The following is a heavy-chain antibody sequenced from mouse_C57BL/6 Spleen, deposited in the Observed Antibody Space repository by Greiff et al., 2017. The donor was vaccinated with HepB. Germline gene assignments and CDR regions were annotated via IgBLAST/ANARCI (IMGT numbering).Heavy chain of an antibody. CDR2: IYPRSGNT. Sequence: LVESGAELARPGASVKLSCKASGYTFTSYGISWVKQRTGQGLEWIGEIYPRSGNTYYNEKFKGKATLTADKSSSTAYMELRSLTSEDSAVYFCASVVADYAMDYWGQGTSVTVSS. CDR1: GYTFTSYG. CDR3: ASVVADYAMDY. V-gene: IGHV1-81*01. D-gene: IGHD1-1*01. J-gene: IGHJ4*01.